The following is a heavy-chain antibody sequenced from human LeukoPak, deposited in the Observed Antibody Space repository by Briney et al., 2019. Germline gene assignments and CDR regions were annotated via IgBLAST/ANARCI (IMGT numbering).Heavy chain of an antibody. J-gene: IGHJ4*02. V-gene: IGHV3-30*02. CDR3: AKRFPGEYYFDY. CDR2: IRYDGSNK. CDR1: GFTFSSYG. Sequence: GGSLRLSCAASGFTFSSYGMHWVRQAPGKGLEWVAFIRYDGSNKYYADSVKGRFTISRDNSKNTLYLQMNSLRAEDTAVYYCAKRFPGEYYFDYWGQGILVTVSS. D-gene: IGHD3-10*01.